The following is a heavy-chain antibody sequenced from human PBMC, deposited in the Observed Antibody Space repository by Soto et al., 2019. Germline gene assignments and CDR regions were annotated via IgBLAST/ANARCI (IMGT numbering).Heavy chain of an antibody. Sequence: PSETLSLTCSVSGGSVSNKTYYWSWIRQPPGKRLEWIGYVYYSGTTNYNPSLKSRVTISVDLSKNQFSLRLSSVTTADTALYYCARTTAVPNTLRSRYFFDYWGQGALVTVSS. CDR1: GGSVSNKTYY. CDR3: ARTTAVPNTLRSRYFFDY. CDR2: VYYSGTT. J-gene: IGHJ4*02. D-gene: IGHD4-17*01. V-gene: IGHV4-61*01.